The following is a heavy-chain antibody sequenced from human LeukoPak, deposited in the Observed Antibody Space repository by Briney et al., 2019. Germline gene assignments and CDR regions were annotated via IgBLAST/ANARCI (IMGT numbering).Heavy chain of an antibody. CDR2: IYYSGST. Sequence: SETLSLTCSISGGSISSSSYYWGWIRQPPGKGLEWIGSIYYSGSTYYNPSLKSRVTISVDTSKNQFSLKLSSVTAADTAVYYRARSLTTVTGDFDYWGQGTLVTVSS. D-gene: IGHD4-17*01. V-gene: IGHV4-39*01. J-gene: IGHJ4*02. CDR1: GGSISSSSYY. CDR3: ARSLTTVTGDFDY.